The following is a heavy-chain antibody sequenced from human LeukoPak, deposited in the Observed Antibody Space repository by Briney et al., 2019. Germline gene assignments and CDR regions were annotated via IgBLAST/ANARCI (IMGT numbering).Heavy chain of an antibody. V-gene: IGHV3-23*01. CDR3: AKDAKRNYDFWDRFDY. Sequence: GGSLRLSCAASGFTFSSYAMSWVRQAPGKGLEWVSAISGSGGSKYYADSVKGRFTISRDNSKNTLYLQMNSLRAEDTALYYCAKDAKRNYDFWDRFDYWGQGTLVTVSS. CDR1: GFTFSSYA. CDR2: ISGSGGSK. J-gene: IGHJ4*02. D-gene: IGHD3-3*01.